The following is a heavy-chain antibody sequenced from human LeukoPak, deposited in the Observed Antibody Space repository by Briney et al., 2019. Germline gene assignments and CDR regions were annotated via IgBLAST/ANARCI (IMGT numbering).Heavy chain of an antibody. Sequence: GESLKISCKGSGYSFTSYWIGWVRQMPGKGLEWMGIIYPGDSDTRYSPSSQGQVTISADRSISTAYPQWSSLKASDTAMYYCARRTRDGYNPNFDYWGQGTLVTVSS. J-gene: IGHJ4*02. D-gene: IGHD5-24*01. V-gene: IGHV5-51*01. CDR1: GYSFTSYW. CDR2: IYPGDSDT. CDR3: ARRTRDGYNPNFDY.